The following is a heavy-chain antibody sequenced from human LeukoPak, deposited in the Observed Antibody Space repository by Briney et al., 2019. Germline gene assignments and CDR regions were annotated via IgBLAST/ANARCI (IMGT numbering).Heavy chain of an antibody. CDR2: ISWNSGSI. CDR3: AKMETGTEIRPGIAATDY. D-gene: IGHD6-25*01. Sequence: SLRLSCAASGFTLDDYAMHWVRPAPGKGLEWVSGISWNSGSIGYADSVKGRFTISRDNAKNSLYLQMNSLRAEDTALYYCAKMETGTEIRPGIAATDYWGQGTLVTVSS. J-gene: IGHJ4*02. CDR1: GFTLDDYA. V-gene: IGHV3-9*01.